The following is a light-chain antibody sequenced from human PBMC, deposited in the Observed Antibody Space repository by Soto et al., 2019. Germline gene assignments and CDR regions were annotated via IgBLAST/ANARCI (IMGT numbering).Light chain of an antibody. CDR3: SSYTSSGTWV. CDR2: EVS. Sequence: QSALTQPASVSGSPGQSITISCAGTTSDVGGYNYVSWYQQYPGKAPKFMIFEVSNRPSGVSNRFSGSKSGNTASLTISGLQADDEADYYFSSYTSSGTWVFGGGTKLTVL. J-gene: IGLJ3*02. V-gene: IGLV2-14*01. CDR1: TSDVGGYNY.